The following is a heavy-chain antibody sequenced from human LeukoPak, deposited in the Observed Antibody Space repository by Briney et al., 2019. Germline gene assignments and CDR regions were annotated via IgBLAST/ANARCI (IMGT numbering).Heavy chain of an antibody. Sequence: AASVKVSCKASGYTFTGYYMHWVRQAPGQGPQWMGWINPKSGATKYAQNFQGRVTMTRDTSISTVYMEVSRLRSDDPAVYYCTRAQTPGGRYFDFDYWGQGTLVAVSS. J-gene: IGHJ4*02. V-gene: IGHV1-2*02. D-gene: IGHD3-9*01. CDR2: INPKSGAT. CDR1: GYTFTGYY. CDR3: TRAQTPGGRYFDFDY.